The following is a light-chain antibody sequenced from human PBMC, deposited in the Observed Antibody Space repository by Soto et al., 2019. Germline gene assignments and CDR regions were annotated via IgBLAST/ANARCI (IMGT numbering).Light chain of an antibody. J-gene: IGKJ1*01. Sequence: EIMMTQSPATLSVSPGERATFSCRASQSVSSNLAWYQQKAGQAPRLLIYGASTRATGIPARFSGSGSGTEFTLSISSLQSEDFAVYDCQQYNDWLWTFGQGTKV. CDR1: QSVSSN. CDR3: QQYNDWLWT. V-gene: IGKV3-15*01. CDR2: GAS.